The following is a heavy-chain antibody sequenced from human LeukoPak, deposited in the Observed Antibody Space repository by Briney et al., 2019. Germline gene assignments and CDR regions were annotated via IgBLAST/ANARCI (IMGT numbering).Heavy chain of an antibody. D-gene: IGHD4-17*01. CDR2: IYYSGST. Sequence: SETLSLTCTVSGGSISSSSYSWGWIRQPPGKGLEWIGSIYYSGSTYYNTSLKSRVTISVDTSKNQFSLKLSSVTAADTAVYYCARGGDYDYWGQGTLVTVSS. CDR1: GGSISSSSYS. J-gene: IGHJ4*02. CDR3: ARGGDYDY. V-gene: IGHV4-39*01.